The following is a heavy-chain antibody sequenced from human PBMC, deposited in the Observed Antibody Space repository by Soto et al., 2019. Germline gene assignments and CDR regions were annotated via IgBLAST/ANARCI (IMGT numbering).Heavy chain of an antibody. V-gene: IGHV3-30*18. CDR2: ISYDGSNK. CDR3: AKDFGPFGVVPAAIPRERFAP. CDR1: GFTFSSYG. Sequence: QVQLVESGGGVVQPGRSLRLSCAASGFTFSSYGMHWVRQAPGKGLEWVAVISYDGSNKYYADSVKGRFTISRDNSKNTLYLQMNSLRAEDTAVYYCAKDFGPFGVVPAAIPRERFAPWGQGTLVTVSS. J-gene: IGHJ5*02. D-gene: IGHD2-2*01.